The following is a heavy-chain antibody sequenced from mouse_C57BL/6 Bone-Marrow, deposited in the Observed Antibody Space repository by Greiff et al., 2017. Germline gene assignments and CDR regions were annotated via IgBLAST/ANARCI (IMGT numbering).Heavy chain of an antibody. J-gene: IGHJ1*03. CDR1: GFTFSDYG. CDR2: ISNLAYSI. Sequence: EVKLVESGGGLVQPGGSLKLSCAASGFTFSDYGMAWVRQAPRKGPEWVAFISNLAYSIYYADTVTGRFTISRENAKNTLYREMSSLRSEDTAMYYCARHNYYGSSWYFDVWGTGTTVTVSS. D-gene: IGHD1-1*01. CDR3: ARHNYYGSSWYFDV. V-gene: IGHV5-15*01.